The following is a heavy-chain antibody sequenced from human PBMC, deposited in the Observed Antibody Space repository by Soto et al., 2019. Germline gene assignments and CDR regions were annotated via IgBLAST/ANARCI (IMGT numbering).Heavy chain of an antibody. CDR3: ARHAGVAGSSWYYFDY. CDR2: IYYSGIT. J-gene: IGHJ4*02. Sequence: QVQLQESGPGLVKPSETLSLTCAVFGGSITSYYWSWIRQPPGKGLEWIGYIYYSGITKYNPSLKRGVTISVDTPKRQSSLKLGSVTAADTAVYYCARHAGVAGSSWYYFDYWGQGSLVTVSS. V-gene: IGHV4-59*08. CDR1: GGSITSYY. D-gene: IGHD6-13*01.